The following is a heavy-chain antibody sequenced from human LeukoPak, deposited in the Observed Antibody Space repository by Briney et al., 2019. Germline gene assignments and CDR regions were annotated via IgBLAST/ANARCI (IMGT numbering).Heavy chain of an antibody. J-gene: IGHJ4*02. CDR2: IKQDGSEK. V-gene: IGHV3-7*01. Sequence: GSLRLSCAASGFTFSSYWMSLVRQAPGKGLGWVANIKQDGSEKYYVDSVKGRFTISRDNAKNSLYLQMNSLRAEDTAVYYCARLRGYSGYDYFDYWGQGTLVTVSS. D-gene: IGHD5-12*01. CDR3: ARLRGYSGYDYFDY. CDR1: GFTFSSYW.